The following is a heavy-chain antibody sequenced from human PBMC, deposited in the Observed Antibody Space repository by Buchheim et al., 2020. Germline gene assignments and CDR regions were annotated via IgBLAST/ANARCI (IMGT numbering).Heavy chain of an antibody. Sequence: LVESGGGVVQPGRSLRLSCAVSGLSFNTAIRIWVRQDPAKRLDWVSAMLYDGFSKYYLDSVKGRFTISRDDSKNTVYLQMESLRPEDTAVYYCAREQYTSGRAGIFVFWGQGTL. D-gene: IGHD6-19*01. CDR2: MLYDGFSK. CDR1: GLSFNTAI. J-gene: IGHJ4*02. CDR3: AREQYTSGRAGIFVF. V-gene: IGHV3-30*04.